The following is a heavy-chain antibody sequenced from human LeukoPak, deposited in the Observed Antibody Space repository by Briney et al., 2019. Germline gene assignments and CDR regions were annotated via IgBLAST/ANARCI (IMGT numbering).Heavy chain of an antibody. D-gene: IGHD3-22*01. CDR2: INPSGGST. CDR1: GYTFTSYY. V-gene: IGHV1-46*01. CDR3: ATSGYYYDSSGYYAEDWFDP. Sequence: ASVKVSRKASGYTFTSYYMHWVRQAPGQGLEWMGIINPSGGSTSYAQKFQGRVTMTRDTSTSTVYMELSSLRSEDTAVYYCATSGYYYDSSGYYAEDWFDPWGQGTLVTVSS. J-gene: IGHJ5*02.